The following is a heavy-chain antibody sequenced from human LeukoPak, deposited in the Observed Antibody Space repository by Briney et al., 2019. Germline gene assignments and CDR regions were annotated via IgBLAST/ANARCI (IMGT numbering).Heavy chain of an antibody. J-gene: IGHJ5*02. CDR3: AREGTDYGDYLNWFDP. V-gene: IGHV3-11*01. D-gene: IGHD4-17*01. CDR2: ISSSGSTI. Sequence: GGSLRLSCAASGFTFSDYYMSWIRQAPGKGLEWVSYISSSGSTIYYADSVKGRFTISRDNAKNSLYLQMNSLRAEDTAVYYCAREGTDYGDYLNWFDPWGRGTLVTVSS. CDR1: GFTFSDYY.